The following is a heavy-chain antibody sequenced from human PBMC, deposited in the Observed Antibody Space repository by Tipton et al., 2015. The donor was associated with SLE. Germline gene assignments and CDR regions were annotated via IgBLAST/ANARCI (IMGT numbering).Heavy chain of an antibody. J-gene: IGHJ4*02. Sequence: GLVKPSETLSLTCTVSGGSFSNFYWSWIRQPPGKGLEWVGYIHYSGSTIYNPSLKSRVTMSVDTSKNQFSLKIRYVTAADTAMYYCARLRKPYTYGSGGYYIDYWGQGTLVTVSS. CDR2: IHYSGST. CDR1: GGSFSNFY. CDR3: ARLRKPYTYGSGGYYIDY. V-gene: IGHV4-59*01. D-gene: IGHD3-3*01.